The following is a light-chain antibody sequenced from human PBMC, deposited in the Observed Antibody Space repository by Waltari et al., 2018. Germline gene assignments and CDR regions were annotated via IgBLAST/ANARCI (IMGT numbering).Light chain of an antibody. V-gene: IGKV1-27*01. Sequence: DIQMTQSPSSLSASVGDRVTITCRASQAISNYLAWYQQKPGKVPKLLIYAPSILQSGVPSRFSGTGSGRGFSLTISSLQPEDVATYYCQKYNSAPLTFGGGTKVEIK. CDR3: QKYNSAPLT. CDR2: APS. J-gene: IGKJ4*01. CDR1: QAISNY.